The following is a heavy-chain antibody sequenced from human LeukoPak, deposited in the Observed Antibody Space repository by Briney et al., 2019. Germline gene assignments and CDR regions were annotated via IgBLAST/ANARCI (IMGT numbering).Heavy chain of an antibody. CDR1: GFTFSGSA. CDR2: ISYSGANS. V-gene: IGHV3-23*01. D-gene: IGHD3-9*01. Sequence: GGSLRLSCAASGFTFSGSAMSWVRQAPGEGLEWVSLISYSGANSYYTDSVRGRFTISRDNSKNTLYLQMNSLRAEDTAVYYCAKCPSGVLRYFAPIDYWGQGTLVTVSS. CDR3: AKCPSGVLRYFAPIDY. J-gene: IGHJ4*02.